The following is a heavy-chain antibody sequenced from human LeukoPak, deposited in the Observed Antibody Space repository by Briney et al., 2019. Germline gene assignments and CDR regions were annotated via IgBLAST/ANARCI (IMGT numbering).Heavy chain of an antibody. V-gene: IGHV1-69*06. J-gene: IGHJ5*02. CDR1: GGTFSSYA. Sequence: GGSLRLSCAASGGTFSSYAISWVRQAPGQGLEWMGGIIPIFGTANYAQKFQGRVTITADKSTSTAYMELSSLRSEDTAVYYCARAFVDIVGATSWVSWGQGTLVTVSS. CDR2: IIPIFGTA. D-gene: IGHD1-26*01. CDR3: ARAFVDIVGATSWVS.